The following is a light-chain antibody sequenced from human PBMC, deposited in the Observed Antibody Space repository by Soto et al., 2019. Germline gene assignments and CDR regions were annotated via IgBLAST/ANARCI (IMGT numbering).Light chain of an antibody. J-gene: IGLJ1*01. CDR2: EVN. CDR1: SSDVGGYNY. V-gene: IGLV2-8*01. CDR3: SSYAGSRNV. Sequence: QSALTQPPSASGSPGQSVAISCTGTSSDVGGYNYVSWYQQHPGKAPELMIYEVNKRPSGVPDRFSGSKSGNTASLTVSGLQAEDEADYYCSSYAGSRNVFGTGTKVTVL.